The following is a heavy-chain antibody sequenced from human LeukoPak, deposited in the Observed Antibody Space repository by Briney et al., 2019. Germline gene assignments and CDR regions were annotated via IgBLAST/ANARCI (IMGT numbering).Heavy chain of an antibody. CDR2: IGAAGDT. D-gene: IGHD6-19*01. J-gene: IGHJ4*02. V-gene: IGHV3-13*04. CDR1: GFTFSNYD. CDR3: ARVRSDSSGWYHVLD. Sequence: GGSLRLSCAASGFTFSNYDMHWVRQITGKGLEWVSVIGAAGDTYYAGSVKGRFTISRENAKNSLFLQMNSLRAGDTAVYYCARVRSDSSGWYHVLDWGQGTLVTVSS.